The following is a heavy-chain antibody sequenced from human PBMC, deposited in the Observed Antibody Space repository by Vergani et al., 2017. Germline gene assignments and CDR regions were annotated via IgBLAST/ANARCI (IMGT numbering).Heavy chain of an antibody. J-gene: IGHJ4*02. Sequence: EVQLVQSGAEVKKPGESLKISCKGSGYSFTSYWIGWVRQMPGKGLEWMGIIHPADSDTRYSPSFQGHVTISVDKSISTAYLQRSSLRASDSAMYYCARLYGRDSSGSKYFDYWGQGTLVTVSS. CDR1: GYSFTSYW. CDR2: IHPADSDT. V-gene: IGHV5-51*01. CDR3: ARLYGRDSSGSKYFDY. D-gene: IGHD3-22*01.